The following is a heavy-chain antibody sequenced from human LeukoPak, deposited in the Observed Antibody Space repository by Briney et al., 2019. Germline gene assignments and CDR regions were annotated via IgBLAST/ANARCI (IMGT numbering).Heavy chain of an antibody. V-gene: IGHV3-30*02. CDR1: GFTFSSYG. J-gene: IGHJ3*02. CDR2: IRYDGSNK. D-gene: IGHD6-13*01. CDR3: ARDRYPSSSWHGDAFDI. Sequence: PGGSLRLSCAASGFTFSSYGMHWVRQAPGKGLEWVAFIRYDGSNKYYADSVKGRFTISRDNSKNTLYLQMNSLRAEDTAVYYCARDRYPSSSWHGDAFDIWGQGTMVTVSS.